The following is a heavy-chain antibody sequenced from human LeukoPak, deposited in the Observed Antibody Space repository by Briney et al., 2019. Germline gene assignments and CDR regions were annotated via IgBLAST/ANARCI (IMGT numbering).Heavy chain of an antibody. CDR1: GFTSSSYA. J-gene: IGHJ4*02. V-gene: IGHV3-64D*09. CDR3: VKGVVGPAAMITPFDY. CDR2: ISSNGGST. D-gene: IGHD2-2*01. Sequence: PGRSLRLSCSASGFTSSSYAMHWVRQAPGKGLEYVSAISSNGGSTYYADSVKGGFTISRDNPKTTLYLEMSSLRAEDTAVYYCVKGVVGPAAMITPFDYWGQGTLVTVSS.